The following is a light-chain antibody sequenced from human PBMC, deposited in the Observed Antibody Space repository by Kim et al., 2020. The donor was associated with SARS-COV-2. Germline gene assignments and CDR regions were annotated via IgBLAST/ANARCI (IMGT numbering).Light chain of an antibody. CDR3: ATWDDSLKGHG. V-gene: IGLV1-44*01. CDR2: NNN. J-gene: IGLJ1*01. Sequence: GQMVTISCSGSSSNVGRNSGNWNQQCPGTAPKLLISNNNQRPSGVPDRFSGSKSGTSASLAISGLQSEEEADYYCATWDDSLKGHGFGTGTKVTVL. CDR1: SSNVGRNS.